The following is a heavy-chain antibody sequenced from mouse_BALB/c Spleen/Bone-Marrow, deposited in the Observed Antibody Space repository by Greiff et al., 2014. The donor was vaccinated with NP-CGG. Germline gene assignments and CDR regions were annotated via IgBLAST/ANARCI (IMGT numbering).Heavy chain of an antibody. D-gene: IGHD2-10*02. CDR3: ARKYGDY. V-gene: IGHV1-80*01. J-gene: IGHJ2*01. CDR1: GYPFSSYW. CDR2: IYPGDGET. Sequence: VQLQQSGAELVRPGSSVKISCKASGYPFSSYWINWVKQRPGQGLEWIGQIYPGDGETNYNGKFKGNATLTADKSSSTAYMQLISLTSEDSAVYFCARKYGDYWGQGTTLTVSS.